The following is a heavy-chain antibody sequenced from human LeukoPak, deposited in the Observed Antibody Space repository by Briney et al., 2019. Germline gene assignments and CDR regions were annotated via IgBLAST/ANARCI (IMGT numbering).Heavy chain of an antibody. V-gene: IGHV3-13*05. Sequence: PGGSLRLSCAASGFTFSSYSMNWVRQATGKRLEWVSAIGAAGDPYYPGSVKGRFTISRENAKNSLYLQMNSLRAGDTAVYYCARGLNNAGGYYYYGMDVWGKGTTVTVSS. D-gene: IGHD3-16*01. CDR1: GFTFSSYS. J-gene: IGHJ6*04. CDR2: IGAAGDP. CDR3: ARGLNNAGGYYYYGMDV.